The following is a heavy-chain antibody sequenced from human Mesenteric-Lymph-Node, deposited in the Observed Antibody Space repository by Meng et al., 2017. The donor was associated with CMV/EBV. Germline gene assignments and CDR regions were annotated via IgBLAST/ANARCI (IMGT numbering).Heavy chain of an antibody. Sequence: EVQLVGAGGGLVQPGGSLRLSCAASGFNVRDKYMSWVRQAPGKGLEWVCIIYRGDNTYYIDSVKDRFTVSRGNSKNTMYLQMNSLRVEDTAVYYCTGDSVSNPNLDYWGQGTLVTVSS. CDR3: TGDSVSNPNLDY. V-gene: IGHV3-66*01. D-gene: IGHD3-10*01. CDR1: GFNVRDKY. CDR2: IYRGDNT. J-gene: IGHJ4*02.